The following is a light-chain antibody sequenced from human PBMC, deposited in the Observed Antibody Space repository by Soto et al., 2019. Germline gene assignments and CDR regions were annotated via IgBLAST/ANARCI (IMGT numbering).Light chain of an antibody. J-gene: IGKJ1*01. CDR1: QSINGW. V-gene: IGKV1-5*03. CDR3: QQYNSYSPT. Sequence: DLQMTQSPSTLSASVGDRVTITCRASQSINGWLAWYQQKPGKAPSVLIYKASSLESGVPSRFSGSGSGTEFTLTISSLQPDDSATYYCQQYNSYSPTFGQGTKVEIK. CDR2: KAS.